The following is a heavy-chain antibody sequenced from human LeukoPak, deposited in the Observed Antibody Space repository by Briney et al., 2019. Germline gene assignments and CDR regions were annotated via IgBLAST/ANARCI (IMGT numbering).Heavy chain of an antibody. CDR1: GYTFTSYG. CDR3: ASTRGSHVLSPYFDY. J-gene: IGHJ4*02. CDR2: ISGYNGNT. D-gene: IGHD3-16*01. Sequence: ASVKVSCKASGYTFTSYGISRVRQAPGQGLEWMGWISGYNGNTKYIQKFQGRVTMTIDISTSTAYMELRSLRSDDTAVYYCASTRGSHVLSPYFDYWGQGTLVTVSS. V-gene: IGHV1-18*01.